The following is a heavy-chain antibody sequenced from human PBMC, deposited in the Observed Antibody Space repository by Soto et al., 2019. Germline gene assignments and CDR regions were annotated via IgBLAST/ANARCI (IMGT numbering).Heavy chain of an antibody. CDR3: ARVGPDPQGATVTTEWADAFDI. Sequence: QVQLQESGPGLVKPSQTLSLTCTVSGGSISSGNYYWSWIRQPPGKGLEWIGHIYYSGTAYYNPSLTGRVPISVATSKRPFSLELRSVPAAHTAVYDCARVGPDPQGATVTTEWADAFDIWGQGTMVTVSS. J-gene: IGHJ3*02. CDR2: IYYSGTA. V-gene: IGHV4-30-4*01. CDR1: GGSISSGNYY. D-gene: IGHD4-17*01.